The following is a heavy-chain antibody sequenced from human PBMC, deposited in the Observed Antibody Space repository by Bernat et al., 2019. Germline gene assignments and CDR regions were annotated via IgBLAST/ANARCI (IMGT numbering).Heavy chain of an antibody. CDR2: IIPIFGTA. CDR1: GGTFSSYA. CDR3: AGGNYYGSGSYDAPFDY. Sequence: QVQLVQSGAEVKKPGSSVKVSCKASGGTFSSYAISWVRQAPGQGLEWMGGIIPIFGTANYAQKFQGRVTVTADESTSTAYMELSSLRSEDTAVYDCAGGNYYGSGSYDAPFDYWGQGTLVTVSS. D-gene: IGHD3-10*01. J-gene: IGHJ4*02. V-gene: IGHV1-69*01.